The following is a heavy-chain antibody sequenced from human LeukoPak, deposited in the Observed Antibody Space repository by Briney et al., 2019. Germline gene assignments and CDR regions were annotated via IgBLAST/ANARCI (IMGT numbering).Heavy chain of an antibody. D-gene: IGHD2-2*01. CDR3: ARQLFTTSRHFDS. V-gene: IGHV4-38-2*01. Sequence: PSETLSLTCGVSGYSISSGYYWGWIRQPPGKGLQWIGTIYHTGGTCYKPSLKSRVTISVDTSKNQFSLKLSSVTAADTAVYYCARQLFTTSRHFDSWGQGTLVTVSS. CDR1: GYSISSGYY. CDR2: IYHTGGT. J-gene: IGHJ4*02.